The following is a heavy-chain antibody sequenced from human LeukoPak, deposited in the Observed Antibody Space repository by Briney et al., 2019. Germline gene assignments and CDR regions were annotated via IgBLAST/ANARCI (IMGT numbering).Heavy chain of an antibody. V-gene: IGHV4-34*01. CDR2: INHSGST. J-gene: IGHJ4*02. CDR3: ARGEQLRVFDY. Sequence: SETLSLTCAVYGGSFSGYYWSWIRQPPGKGLEWIGEINHSGSTNYNPSLKSRVTISVDTSKNQFSLKLSSVTAADTAVYYCARGEQLRVFDYWGQGTLVTVSS. D-gene: IGHD5-24*01. CDR1: GGSFSGYY.